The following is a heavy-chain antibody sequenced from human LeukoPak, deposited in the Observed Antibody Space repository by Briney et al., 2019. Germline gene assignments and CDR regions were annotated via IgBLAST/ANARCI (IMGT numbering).Heavy chain of an antibody. J-gene: IGHJ4*02. CDR2: IIPILGIA. CDR3: ARSRVYDFWSGSEGYFDY. Sequence: SVKVSCKASGGTFSSYAISWVRQAPGQGLEWMGRIIPILGIANYAQRFQGRVTITADKSTSTAYMELSSLRSEDTAVYYCARSRVYDFWSGSEGYFDYWGQGTLVTVSS. V-gene: IGHV1-69*04. CDR1: GGTFSSYA. D-gene: IGHD3-3*01.